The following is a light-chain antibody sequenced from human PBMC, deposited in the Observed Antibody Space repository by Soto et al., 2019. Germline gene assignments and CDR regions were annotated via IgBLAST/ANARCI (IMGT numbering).Light chain of an antibody. J-gene: IGKJ5*01. CDR2: WAS. CDR3: QQYYTTPIT. V-gene: IGKV4-1*01. Sequence: DIVMTQSPDSLAVSLGERATINCKSSQSLLYSSNNKDYLAWYQQKPGQPPNLLIYWASTRESGVPDRFSGSGSGTDFTLTISSLQAEDVAVYYCQQYYTTPITFGQGTRLEI. CDR1: QSLLYSSNNKDY.